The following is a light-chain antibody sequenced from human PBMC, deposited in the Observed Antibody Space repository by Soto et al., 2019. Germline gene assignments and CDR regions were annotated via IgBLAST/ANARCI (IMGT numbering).Light chain of an antibody. V-gene: IGKV3-15*01. Sequence: EIVMTQSPATLSVSPGERATLSCRASQSVSSNLAWYQQKPGQAPRLLIYDASTRATGIPTRFSGSGSGTEFPLTISSLQSEDFAVYYCQHYNSWPTLGQGTKVEIK. CDR2: DAS. J-gene: IGKJ1*01. CDR1: QSVSSN. CDR3: QHYNSWPT.